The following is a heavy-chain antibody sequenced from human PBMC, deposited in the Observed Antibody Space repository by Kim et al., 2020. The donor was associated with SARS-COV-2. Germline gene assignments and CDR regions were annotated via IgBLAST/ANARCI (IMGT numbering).Heavy chain of an antibody. D-gene: IGHD3-10*01. J-gene: IGHJ5*02. CDR2: VFHSGIT. CDR1: GDSIRSGSYY. Sequence: SETLSLTCAVSGDSIRSGSYYWAWIRRPPGKALEWIGSVFHSGITYFNPSFQSRVVMSADTSKNELSLELNSVTAADTAVYYCARHGRGSNWFDPWGRGTLVTVSS. V-gene: IGHV4-39*01. CDR3: ARHGRGSNWFDP.